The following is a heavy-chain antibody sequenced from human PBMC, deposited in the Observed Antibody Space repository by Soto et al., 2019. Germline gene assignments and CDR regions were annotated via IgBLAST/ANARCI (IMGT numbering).Heavy chain of an antibody. CDR2: IIPIFGTA. CDR1: GGTFSSYA. J-gene: IGHJ6*02. D-gene: IGHD1-26*01. CDR3: ASRSGRSPEGRYYYGMYV. V-gene: IGHV1-69*12. Sequence: QVQLVQSGAEVKKPGSSVKVSCKASGGTFSSYAIIWVRQAPGQGLEWMGGIIPIFGTANYAQKFQGRVTITADESTSTAYMELSSMRSADTSVYYCASRSGRSPEGRYYYGMYVWGQGTTVSVSS.